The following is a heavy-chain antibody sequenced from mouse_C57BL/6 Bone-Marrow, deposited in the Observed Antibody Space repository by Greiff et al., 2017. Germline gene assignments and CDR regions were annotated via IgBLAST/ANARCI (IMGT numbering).Heavy chain of an antibody. V-gene: IGHV1-69*01. Sequence: QVHVKQPGAELVMPGASVKLSCKASGYTFTSYWMHWVKQRPGQGLEWIGEIDPSDSYTNYNQKFKGKSTLTVDKSSSTAYMQLSSLTSEDSAVYYCAPYDYGAYWGQGTLVTVSA. CDR3: APYDYGAY. J-gene: IGHJ3*01. CDR2: IDPSDSYT. D-gene: IGHD2-4*01. CDR1: GYTFTSYW.